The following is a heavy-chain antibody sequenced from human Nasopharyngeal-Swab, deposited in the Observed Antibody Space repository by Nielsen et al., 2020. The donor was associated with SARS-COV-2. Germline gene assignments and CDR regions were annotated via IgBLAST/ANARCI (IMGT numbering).Heavy chain of an antibody. D-gene: IGHD6-19*01. J-gene: IGHJ6*03. Sequence: ASVKVSCKASGYTFTSYAMHWVRQAPGQRLEWMGWINAGNGNTKYSQKFQGRVTITADESTSTAYMELSSLRSEDTAVYYCARGDIIAVAGTGYYYYYYMDVWGKGTTVTVSS. CDR3: ARGDIIAVAGTGYYYYYYMDV. CDR1: GYTFTSYA. CDR2: INAGNGNT. V-gene: IGHV1-3*01.